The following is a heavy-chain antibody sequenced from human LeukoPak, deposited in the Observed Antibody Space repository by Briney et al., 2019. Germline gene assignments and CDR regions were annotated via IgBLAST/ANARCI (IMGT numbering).Heavy chain of an antibody. CDR1: GGSISSGSYY. J-gene: IGHJ4*02. D-gene: IGHD2-2*01. CDR3: ARGVLPDRFDY. V-gene: IGHV4-61*02. CDR2: IYTSGST. Sequence: SETLSLTCTVSGGSISSGSYYWSWIRQPAGKGLEWIGRIYTSGSTNYNPSLKSRVTISVDTSKNQFSLKLSSVTAADTAVYYCARGVLPDRFDYWGQGTLVTVSS.